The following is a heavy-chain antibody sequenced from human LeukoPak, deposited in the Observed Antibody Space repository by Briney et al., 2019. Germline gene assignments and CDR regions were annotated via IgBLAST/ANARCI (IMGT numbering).Heavy chain of an antibody. CDR1: GYTFTNYY. D-gene: IGHD3-10*02. CDR2: INPSGGST. Sequence: ASVKVSCKASGYTFTNYYMHWVRQAPGQGLERMGIINPSGGSTSYAQKFQGRVTMTRDTSTSTVYMELSSLRSEDTAVYYCARMLGVTTGVDYWGQGSLVTVSS. V-gene: IGHV1-46*01. CDR3: ARMLGVTTGVDY. J-gene: IGHJ4*02.